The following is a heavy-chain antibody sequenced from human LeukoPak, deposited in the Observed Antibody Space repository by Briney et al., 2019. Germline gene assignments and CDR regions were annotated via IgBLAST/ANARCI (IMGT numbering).Heavy chain of an antibody. CDR1: GGSISSGDYY. CDR3: ARGYSKAAYFDY. Sequence: PSETLSLTCTVSGGSISSGDYYWSWIRQPPGKGLEWIGEINHSGSTNYNPSLKSRVTLSADTSKKQFSLKLSSVTAADTAMYSCARGYSKAAYFDYWGQGTLVTVSS. D-gene: IGHD4-11*01. CDR2: INHSGST. J-gene: IGHJ4*02. V-gene: IGHV4-39*07.